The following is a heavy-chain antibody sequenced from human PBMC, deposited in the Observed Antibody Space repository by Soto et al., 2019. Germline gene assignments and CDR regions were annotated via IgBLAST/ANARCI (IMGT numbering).Heavy chain of an antibody. J-gene: IGHJ5*02. V-gene: IGHV4-31*03. Sequence: QVQLQESGPGLVKPSQTLSLTCTVSGGSISSGDYYWSWIRQHPGKGLEWIGYIYYSGSTYYNPSLKSRVTISVDTSKNQCSLKLSSVTAADTAVYYCARWWSGSRQGVDPWGQGTRVTVSS. CDR2: IYYSGST. D-gene: IGHD3-3*01. CDR3: ARWWSGSRQGVDP. CDR1: GGSISSGDYY.